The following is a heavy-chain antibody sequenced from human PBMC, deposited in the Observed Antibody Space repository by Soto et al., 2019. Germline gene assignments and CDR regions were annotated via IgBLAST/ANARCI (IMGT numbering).Heavy chain of an antibody. D-gene: IGHD1-1*01. CDR3: ARDPDTPLERVFDY. V-gene: IGHV3-48*02. Sequence: EVQLVESGGTLAQPGGSLRLSCAASGFIFSRYSMNWVRQAPGKGLEWISYISSTSFTIYYADSVKGRFTISRDNAKSSLYLQMDSLRDEDTAIYFCARDPDTPLERVFDYWGQGTLVTVSS. CDR1: GFIFSRYS. J-gene: IGHJ4*02. CDR2: ISSTSFTI.